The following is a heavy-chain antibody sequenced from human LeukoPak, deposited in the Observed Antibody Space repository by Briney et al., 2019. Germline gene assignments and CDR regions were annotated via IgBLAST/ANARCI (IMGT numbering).Heavy chain of an antibody. CDR3: ARVCGTAMVRVYYYYYMDV. Sequence: SETLSLTCTVSGYSISSGYYWGWIRQPPGKGLEWIGIFYHSGSTYYNPSLKSRVTISVDTSKNQFSLKLSSVTAADTAVYYCARVCGTAMVRVYYYYYMDVWGKGTTVTVSS. J-gene: IGHJ6*03. CDR2: FYHSGST. V-gene: IGHV4-38-2*02. D-gene: IGHD5-18*01. CDR1: GYSISSGYY.